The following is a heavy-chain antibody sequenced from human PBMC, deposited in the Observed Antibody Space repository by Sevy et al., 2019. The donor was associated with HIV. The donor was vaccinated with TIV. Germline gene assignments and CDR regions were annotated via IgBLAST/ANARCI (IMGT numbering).Heavy chain of an antibody. CDR1: GFSFTNYW. Sequence: GGSLRLSCVASGFSFTNYWMTWVRQAPGKGLEWVANIKRDASEKYYVGSVKGRFTISRDNAKESLYLQMKSLRAEDTAVYCCARDCISASCPWGLDDWGQGTTVTVSS. V-gene: IGHV3-7*03. CDR3: ARDCISASCPWGLDD. J-gene: IGHJ6*02. D-gene: IGHD2-2*01. CDR2: IKRDASEK.